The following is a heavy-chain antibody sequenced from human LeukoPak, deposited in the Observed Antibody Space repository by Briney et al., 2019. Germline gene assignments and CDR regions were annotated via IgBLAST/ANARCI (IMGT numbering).Heavy chain of an antibody. CDR3: ARGGYDILTGYYTDFDC. CDR2: ISSSSSYI. Sequence: NTGGSLRLSCAASGFTFSSYSMNWVRQAPGKGLEWVSSISSSSSYIYYADSVKGRFTISRDNAKNSLYVQMNSLRPEDTALYYCARGGYDILTGYYTDFDCWGQGTLVTVSS. CDR1: GFTFSSYS. V-gene: IGHV3-21*04. D-gene: IGHD3-9*01. J-gene: IGHJ4*02.